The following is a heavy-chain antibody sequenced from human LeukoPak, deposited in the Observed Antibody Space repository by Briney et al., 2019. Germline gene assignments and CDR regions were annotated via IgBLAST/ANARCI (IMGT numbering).Heavy chain of an antibody. CDR3: AKGGVITTSPRFGY. D-gene: IGHD3-22*01. CDR2: ISGSGGST. Sequence: GGSLRLPCAASGFTFSSYAMSWVRQAPGKGLEWVSAISGSGGSTYYADSVKGRFPISRDNSKNTLYLQMNSLRAEDTAVYYCAKGGVITTSPRFGYWGQGTLVTVSS. V-gene: IGHV3-23*01. J-gene: IGHJ4*02. CDR1: GFTFSSYA.